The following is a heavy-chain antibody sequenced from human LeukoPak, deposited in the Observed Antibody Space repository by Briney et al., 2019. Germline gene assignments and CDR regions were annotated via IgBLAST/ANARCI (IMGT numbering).Heavy chain of an antibody. CDR3: ARDQDFRSGYYYYSMDV. CDR1: GYTFTSYG. D-gene: IGHD3-3*01. V-gene: IGHV1-18*01. Sequence: GASVKVSCKASGYTFTSYGISWVRQAPGQGLEWMGWISAYNGNTNYAQKLQGRVTMTTDTSTSTAYMELRSLRSDDTAVYYCARDQDFRSGYYYYSMDVWGQGTTVTVSS. CDR2: ISAYNGNT. J-gene: IGHJ6*02.